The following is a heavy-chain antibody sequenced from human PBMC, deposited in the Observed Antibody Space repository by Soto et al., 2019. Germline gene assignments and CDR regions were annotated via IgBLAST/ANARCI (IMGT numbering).Heavy chain of an antibody. J-gene: IGHJ3*02. CDR3: ARDSSGWYGPSDAFDI. Sequence: GGSLRLSCAASGFTFSSYGMHWVRQAPGKGLEWVAVIWYDGSNKYYADSVKGRFTISRDNSKNTLYLQMNSLRAEDTAVYYCARDSSGWYGPSDAFDIWGQGTMVTVSS. CDR1: GFTFSSYG. D-gene: IGHD6-19*01. CDR2: IWYDGSNK. V-gene: IGHV3-33*01.